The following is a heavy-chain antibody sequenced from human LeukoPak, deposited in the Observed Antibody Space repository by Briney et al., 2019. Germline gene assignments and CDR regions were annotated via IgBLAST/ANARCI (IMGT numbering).Heavy chain of an antibody. D-gene: IGHD3-10*01. Sequence: SQTLSLTCTVSGGSISSGDYYWNWIRQHPEKSLEWIGYIFYSGSAYYNPSLKSRVTISVDTSKNQFSLKLSSVTAADTAVYYCARLKEGIDYWGQGTLVTVSS. V-gene: IGHV4-30-4*08. CDR2: IFYSGSA. CDR3: ARLKEGIDY. J-gene: IGHJ4*02. CDR1: GGSISSGDYY.